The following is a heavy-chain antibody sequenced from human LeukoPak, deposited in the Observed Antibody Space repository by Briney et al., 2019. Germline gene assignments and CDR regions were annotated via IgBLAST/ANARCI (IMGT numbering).Heavy chain of an antibody. V-gene: IGHV1-2*02. J-gene: IGHJ4*02. CDR2: INPNSGGT. D-gene: IGHD5-12*01. CDR1: GYTFTAYY. Sequence: ASVKVSCKASGYTFTAYYMHWVRQAPEQGLEWMGWINPNSGGTNYAQKFQGRVTMTRDTSISTAYMEVSRLTSDDTAVFYCAREGSGYPYWGQGTLVTVSS. CDR3: AREGSGYPY.